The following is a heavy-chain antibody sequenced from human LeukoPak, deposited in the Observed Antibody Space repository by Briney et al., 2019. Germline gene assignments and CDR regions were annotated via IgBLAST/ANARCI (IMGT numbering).Heavy chain of an antibody. CDR1: DFSFITYG. V-gene: IGHV3-23*01. J-gene: IGHJ4*02. CDR3: AQDLSYIGLDN. D-gene: IGHD2-15*01. CDR2: FSASGST. Sequence: GGSLRLSCSASDFSFITYGMNWVRQAPGKGLEWVSAFSASGSTYYADSVKGRFTVSRDNSENMLYLQMNSLRAEDTAVYYCAQDLSYIGLDNWGQGTLVTVSS.